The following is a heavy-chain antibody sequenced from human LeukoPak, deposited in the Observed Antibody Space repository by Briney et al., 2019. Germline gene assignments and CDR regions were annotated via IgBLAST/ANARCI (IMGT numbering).Heavy chain of an antibody. CDR2: IYSGGST. CDR3: ARGWASSRRKAFDI. CDR1: GFTVSSNY. Sequence: GGSLRLSCAASGFTVSSNYMSWVRQAPGKGLEWVSVIYSGGSTYYADSVKGRFTISRDNAKNSLYLQLNSLRAEDTAVYYCARGWASSRRKAFDIWGQGTMVTVSS. D-gene: IGHD3-16*01. V-gene: IGHV3-53*01. J-gene: IGHJ3*02.